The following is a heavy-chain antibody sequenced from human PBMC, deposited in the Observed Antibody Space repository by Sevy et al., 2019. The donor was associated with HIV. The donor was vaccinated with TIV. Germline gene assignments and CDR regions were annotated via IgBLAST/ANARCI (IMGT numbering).Heavy chain of an antibody. V-gene: IGHV3-7*01. J-gene: IGHJ6*03. Sequence: GSLRLSCAASGFTFSSYWMSWVRQAPGKGLEWVANIKQDGSEKYYVDSVKGRFTNSRDNAKNQLYLQMNSLRAEDTAAYYSARDVGAIVVVPAAIIRYHYYYYMDVWGKGTTVTVSS. D-gene: IGHD2-2*02. CDR2: IKQDGSEK. CDR3: ARDVGAIVVVPAAIIRYHYYYYMDV. CDR1: GFTFSSYW.